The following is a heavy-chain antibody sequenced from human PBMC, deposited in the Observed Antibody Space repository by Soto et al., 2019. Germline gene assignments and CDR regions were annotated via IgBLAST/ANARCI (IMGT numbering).Heavy chain of an antibody. J-gene: IGHJ4*02. Sequence: PGGSLRLSCAASGFTFSRYSMNWVRQAPGKGLEWVSSISSSSSYIYYADSVKGRFTISRDNAKNSLYLQMNSLRAEDTAVYYCARRSSSSWSSLSDSCVDYWGQGTLVTVSS. V-gene: IGHV3-21*01. D-gene: IGHD6-13*01. CDR1: GFTFSRYS. CDR3: ARRSSSSWSSLSDSCVDY. CDR2: ISSSSSYI.